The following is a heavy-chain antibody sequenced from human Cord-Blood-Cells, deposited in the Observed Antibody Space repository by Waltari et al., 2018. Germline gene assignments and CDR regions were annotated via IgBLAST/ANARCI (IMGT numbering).Heavy chain of an antibody. D-gene: IGHD7-27*01. CDR1: GGSISSRRYY. CDR2: IYYSGST. Sequence: QLQLQESGPGLVKPSETLSLTCTVPGGSISSRRYYWCWFGQPPGKGLEWIGSIYYSGSTYYNPSLKSRVTISVDTSKNQFSLKLSSVTAADTAVYYCARHEGANWGRFDAFDIWGQGTMVTVSS. J-gene: IGHJ3*02. CDR3: ARHEGANWGRFDAFDI. V-gene: IGHV4-39*01.